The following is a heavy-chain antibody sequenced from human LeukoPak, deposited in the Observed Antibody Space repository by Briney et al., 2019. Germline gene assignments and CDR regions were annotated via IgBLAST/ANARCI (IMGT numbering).Heavy chain of an antibody. CDR3: AKVHYTASFPGSFPGRNYFDS. V-gene: IGHV3-23*01. D-gene: IGHD1-26*01. Sequence: GGSLRLSCTVSGFAFSGYAMSWVRQAPGKGPEWVSSIGARGDVTYSADSVKGRFTISRDNSKRTLFLQMNSLRAEDTAVYYCAKVHYTASFPGSFPGRNYFDSWGQGSLVTVSS. CDR1: GFAFSGYA. J-gene: IGHJ4*02. CDR2: IGARGDVT.